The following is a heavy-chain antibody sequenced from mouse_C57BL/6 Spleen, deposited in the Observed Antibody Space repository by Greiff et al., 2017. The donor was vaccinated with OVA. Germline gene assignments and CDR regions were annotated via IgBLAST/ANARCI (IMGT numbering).Heavy chain of an antibody. V-gene: IGHV5-9*01. Sequence: EVQVVESGGGLVKPGGSLKLSCAASGFTFSSYTMSWVRQTPEKRLEWVATISGGGGNTYYADSVQGRFTISRDTTNNILYQQMSRLRSEDAALYYCAKHGFSMDYWGQGTSLTVSS. CDR2: ISGGGGNT. J-gene: IGHJ4*01. CDR1: GFTFSSYT. CDR3: AKHGFSMDY.